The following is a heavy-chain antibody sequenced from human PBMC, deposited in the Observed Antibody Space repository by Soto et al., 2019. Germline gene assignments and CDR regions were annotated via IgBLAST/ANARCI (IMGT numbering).Heavy chain of an antibody. J-gene: IGHJ4*02. CDR2: ITPNNGDT. CDR3: ARMGTCSGGGCYSRPLDF. CDR1: GYIFDTYG. V-gene: IGHV1-18*01. Sequence: QVHLLQSGAEVKKPGASVKVSCKASGYIFDTYGISWVRQAPGQGLEWLGWITPNNGDTNYAQKVQGRFTVTTDTSTSTAHMQLRNLRPDDTAMYYCARMGTCSGGGCYSRPLDFWGQGTLVSVSS. D-gene: IGHD2-15*01.